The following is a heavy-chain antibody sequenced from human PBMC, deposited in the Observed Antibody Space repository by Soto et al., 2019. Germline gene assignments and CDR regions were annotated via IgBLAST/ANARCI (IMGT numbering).Heavy chain of an antibody. CDR2: INAGNGNT. D-gene: IGHD2-2*02. J-gene: IGHJ4*02. Sequence: QVQLVQSGAEVKKPGASVKVSCKASGYTFTSYAMHWVRQAPGQRLEWMGWINAGNGNTKYSQKFQGRVTITRDTSASTAYMELSSLRSEATAVYYCSSSFTVPAAIVYWGQGTLVNVA. CDR3: SSSFTVPAAIVY. V-gene: IGHV1-3*01. CDR1: GYTFTSYA.